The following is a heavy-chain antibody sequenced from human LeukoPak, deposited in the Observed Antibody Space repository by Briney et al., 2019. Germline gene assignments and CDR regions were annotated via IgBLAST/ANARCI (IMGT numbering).Heavy chain of an antibody. CDR1: GDSVPSNSVT. CDR2: SYYRSTWYN. V-gene: IGHV6-1*01. Sequence: SQTLSLTCAISGDSVPSNSVTWNWIRQSPSRGLEWLGRSYYRSTWYNDYAVSVRGRITVNPDTSKNQFSLHLNSVTPEDTAVYYCARRLTQYDCFDPWGQGILVTVSS. CDR3: ARRLTQYDCFDP. J-gene: IGHJ5*02. D-gene: IGHD2-2*01.